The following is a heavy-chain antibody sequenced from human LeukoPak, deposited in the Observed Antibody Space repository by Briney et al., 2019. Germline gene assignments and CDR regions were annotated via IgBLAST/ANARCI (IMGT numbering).Heavy chain of an antibody. CDR1: GGSISSGDYY. Sequence: PSETLSLTCTVSGGSISSGDYYWSWIRQPPGTGLEWIGYIYYSGSTYYNPSLKSRVTISVDTSKNQFSLKLSSVTAADTAVYHCARASRIAAAGNFDYWGQGTLVTVSS. D-gene: IGHD6-13*01. CDR2: IYYSGST. CDR3: ARASRIAAAGNFDY. V-gene: IGHV4-30-4*08. J-gene: IGHJ4*02.